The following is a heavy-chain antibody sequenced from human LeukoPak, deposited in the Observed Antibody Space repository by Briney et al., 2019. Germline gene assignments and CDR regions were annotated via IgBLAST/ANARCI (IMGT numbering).Heavy chain of an antibody. V-gene: IGHV4-34*01. CDR1: GGSFSGYY. J-gene: IGHJ4*02. CDR2: INHSGST. CDR3: ARGLMQQLAVAHIDY. Sequence: SETLSLTCAVYGGSFSGYYWTRIRQPPGKGLEWIGEINHSGSTNYNPSLKSRVTISLDTSKNQFSLKLSSVTAADTAVYYSARGLMQQLAVAHIDYWGQGTLVTVSS. D-gene: IGHD6-13*01.